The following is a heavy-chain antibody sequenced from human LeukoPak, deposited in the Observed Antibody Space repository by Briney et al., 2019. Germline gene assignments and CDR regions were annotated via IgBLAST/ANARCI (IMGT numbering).Heavy chain of an antibody. D-gene: IGHD2-2*01. V-gene: IGHV1-2*02. CDR3: ARDISGSCSSTSCYVVRGFEY. Sequence: GASVKVSCKASGYTFTGYYIHWVRHAPGQGLEWMGWINPNSGGTNYAQKFQGRVTMTRDTSISTAYMELSRLTSDDTAVYYCARDISGSCSSTSCYVVRGFEYWGQGTLVSVSS. CDR1: GYTFTGYY. CDR2: INPNSGGT. J-gene: IGHJ4*02.